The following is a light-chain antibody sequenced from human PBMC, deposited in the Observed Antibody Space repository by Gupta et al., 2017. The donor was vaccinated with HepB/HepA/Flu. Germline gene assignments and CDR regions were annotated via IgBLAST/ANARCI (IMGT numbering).Light chain of an antibody. CDR3: QQYGSSPVT. Sequence: EIVLTQSPGTLSLSPGERATLSCRASHSVRSSYLAWYQQKPGQAPRLLIYGASSRATGIPDRFSGSGSGTDFTLTISRLEPEDFAVYYCQQYGSSPVTFGQGTRLEIE. J-gene: IGKJ5*01. CDR1: HSVRSSY. V-gene: IGKV3-20*01. CDR2: GAS.